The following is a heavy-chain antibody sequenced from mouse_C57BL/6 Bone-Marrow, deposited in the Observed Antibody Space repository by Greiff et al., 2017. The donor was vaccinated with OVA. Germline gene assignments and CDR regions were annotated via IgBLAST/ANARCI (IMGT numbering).Heavy chain of an antibody. CDR1: GYSFTGYY. D-gene: IGHD1-1*01. CDR2: INPSTGGT. J-gene: IGHJ2*01. CDR3: ARWGYYYGSSSYYFDY. Sequence: EVHLVESGPELVKPGASVKISCKASGYSFTGYYMNWVKQSPEKSLEWIGEINPSTGGTTYNQKFKAKATLTVDKSSSTAYMQLKSLTSEDSAVYYCARWGYYYGSSSYYFDYWGQGTTLTVSS. V-gene: IGHV1-42*01.